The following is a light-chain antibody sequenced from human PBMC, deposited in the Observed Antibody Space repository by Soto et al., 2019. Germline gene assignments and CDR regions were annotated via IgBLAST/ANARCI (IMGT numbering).Light chain of an antibody. V-gene: IGKV1-39*01. CDR3: QQSYSTPWT. CDR2: AAS. J-gene: IGKJ2*02. Sequence: DIQMTQSPSSLSASVGDRVTITCRASQSISSSLIWYQHKPGKAPRPLIYAASSLQSGVPSRFSGSGSGTYFTFIITSLQTEDFPTYYCQQSYSTPWTFGQGTKLE. CDR1: QSISSS.